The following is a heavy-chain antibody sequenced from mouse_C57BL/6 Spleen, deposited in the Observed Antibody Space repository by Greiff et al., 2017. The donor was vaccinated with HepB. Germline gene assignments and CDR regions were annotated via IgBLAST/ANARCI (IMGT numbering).Heavy chain of an antibody. Sequence: QVQLQQPGAELVRPGPSVKLSCKASGYTFTSYWMHWVKQRPGQGLEWIGVIDPSDSYTNYNQKFKGKATLTVDTSSSTAYMQLSSLTSEDSAVYYCASTTVVAKGGAMDYWGQGTSVTVSS. D-gene: IGHD1-1*01. CDR1: GYTFTSYW. CDR3: ASTTVVAKGGAMDY. CDR2: IDPSDSYT. J-gene: IGHJ4*01. V-gene: IGHV1-59*01.